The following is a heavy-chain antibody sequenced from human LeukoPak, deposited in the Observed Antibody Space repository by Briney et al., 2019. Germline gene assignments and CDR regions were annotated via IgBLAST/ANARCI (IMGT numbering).Heavy chain of an antibody. CDR2: ISGSGGST. D-gene: IGHD6-19*01. V-gene: IGHV3-23*01. CDR1: GFTFSSYA. J-gene: IGHJ4*02. Sequence: GGSLRLSCAASGFTFSSYAMSWVRQAPGKGLEWVSAISGSGGSTYYADSVKGRFTISRDNSKNTLYLQINSLRDEDTAVYYCARASSGWYVGDYWGQGTLVTVSS. CDR3: ARASSGWYVGDY.